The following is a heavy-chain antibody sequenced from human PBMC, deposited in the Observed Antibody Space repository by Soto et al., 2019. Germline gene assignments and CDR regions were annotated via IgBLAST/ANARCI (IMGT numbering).Heavy chain of an antibody. Sequence: GESLKISCKTSGYSFTSHWIAWVRQMPGKGLEWMGIICPSDSDIRCRPSFQGQVTISVDKSISTAYLQWSSLKASDTATYYCARQDYSNYRGGMDVWGQGTTVTVSS. D-gene: IGHD2-2*01. J-gene: IGHJ6*02. CDR1: GYSFTSHW. CDR2: ICPSDSDI. V-gene: IGHV5-51*01. CDR3: ARQDYSNYRGGMDV.